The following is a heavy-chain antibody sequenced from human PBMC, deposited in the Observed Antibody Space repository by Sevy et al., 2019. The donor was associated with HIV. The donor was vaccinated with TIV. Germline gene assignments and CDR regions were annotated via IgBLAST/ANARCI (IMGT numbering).Heavy chain of an antibody. CDR2: ISTASSFI. J-gene: IGHJ4*02. CDR1: GLIFSSHT. D-gene: IGHD1-1*01. CDR3: TRVGLGKCRGTNLSPNDF. V-gene: IGHV3-21*04. Sequence: GGSLRLSCTASGLIFSSHTMNWVRQAPGKGLEWVSSISTASSFIYYADSVQGRFTIPRDNASKSPYFKMNNRRIEDTANFYGTRVGLGKCRGTNLSPNDFWGQGTLVTVS.